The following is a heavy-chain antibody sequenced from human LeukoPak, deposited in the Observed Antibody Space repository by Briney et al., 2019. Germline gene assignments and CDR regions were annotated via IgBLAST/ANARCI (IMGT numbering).Heavy chain of an antibody. D-gene: IGHD1-26*01. Sequence: GGSLRLSCVASGLTFSDYAMSWVRQAPGKGLEWVSAISGSADNTYYADSVKGRFAISRDNSKNTLYLQLSTLRADDTAVYYCAKRTPYTGSSQSFDYWGQGTLVTVSS. CDR3: AKRTPYTGSSQSFDY. V-gene: IGHV3-23*01. J-gene: IGHJ4*02. CDR2: ISGSADNT. CDR1: GLTFSDYA.